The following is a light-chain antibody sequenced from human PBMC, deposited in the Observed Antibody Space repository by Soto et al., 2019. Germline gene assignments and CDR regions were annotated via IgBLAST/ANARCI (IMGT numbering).Light chain of an antibody. V-gene: IGKV1D-12*01. CDR3: LQSDTFPYT. J-gene: IGKJ2*01. Sequence: DIQMTQSPSSVSASVGDRVIISCRASQDIDRWLAWFQHKPGKAPKLLISTASSLQSGVPSRFSGSGSGTDFTLTIASLQFEDFATYYCLQSDTFPYTFGRGTKLEIK. CDR2: TAS. CDR1: QDIDRW.